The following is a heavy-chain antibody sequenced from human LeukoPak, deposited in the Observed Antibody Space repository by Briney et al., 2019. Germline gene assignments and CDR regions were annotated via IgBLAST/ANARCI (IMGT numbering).Heavy chain of an antibody. CDR3: AGVSGDSVKY. D-gene: IGHD2-21*02. V-gene: IGHV3-53*01. J-gene: IGHJ4*02. CDR2: IYSGGST. CDR1: GFTVYSNY. Sequence: GGSLRLSCAASGFTVYSNYMSWVRQAPGKGLEWVSVIYSGGSTYYADSVEGRITISRGNSKNTLYLQMNRLGAEDTAVYYCAGVSGDSVKYWGQGTLVTVSS.